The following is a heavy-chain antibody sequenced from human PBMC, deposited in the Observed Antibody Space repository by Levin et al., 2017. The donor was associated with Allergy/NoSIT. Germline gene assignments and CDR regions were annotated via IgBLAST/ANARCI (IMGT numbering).Heavy chain of an antibody. CDR2: IYPGDSDT. CDR1: GYSFTSYW. D-gene: IGHD2-15*01. Sequence: GESLKISCKGSGYSFTSYWIGWVRQMPGKGLEWMGIIYPGDSDTRYSPSFQGQVTISADKSISTAYLQWSSLKASDTAMYYCARKLKYCSGGSFYQGNYFDYWGQGTLVTVSS. J-gene: IGHJ4*02. V-gene: IGHV5-51*01. CDR3: ARKLKYCSGGSFYQGNYFDY.